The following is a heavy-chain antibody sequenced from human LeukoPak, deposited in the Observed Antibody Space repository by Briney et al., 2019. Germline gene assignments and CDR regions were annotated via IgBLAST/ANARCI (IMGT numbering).Heavy chain of an antibody. CDR3: AREGVSYFPIKYYFVH. Sequence: GGSLRLSCAASGFTFSSYAMQWVRQAPGKGLGRVAVISCDGSNKYYADSVKGQFTISRDNSKNTLYLQMNSLRAEDTAVYYCAREGVSYFPIKYYFVHWGQGTLVTVPS. CDR1: GFTFSSYA. V-gene: IGHV3-30-3*01. D-gene: IGHD3-3*01. J-gene: IGHJ4*02. CDR2: ISCDGSNK.